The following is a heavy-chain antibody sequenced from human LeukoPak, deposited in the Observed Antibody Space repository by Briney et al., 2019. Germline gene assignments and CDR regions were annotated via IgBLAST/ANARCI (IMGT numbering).Heavy chain of an antibody. CDR3: ARAEPKVAAFDY. CDR2: INPNIGGT. D-gene: IGHD6-19*01. CDR1: GYTFTGYY. V-gene: IGHV1-2*02. Sequence: ASVKVSCKASGYTFTGYYMHWVRQAPGQGLEWMGWINPNIGGTNYAQKFQGRVTMTRDTSISTAYMELSRLRSDDTAVYYCARAEPKVAAFDYWGQGTLVTVSS. J-gene: IGHJ4*02.